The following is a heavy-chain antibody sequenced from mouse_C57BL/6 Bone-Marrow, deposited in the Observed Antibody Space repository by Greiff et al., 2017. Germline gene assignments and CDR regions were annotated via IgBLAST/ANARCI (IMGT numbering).Heavy chain of an antibody. Sequence: EVKLQESGGGLVQPGGSLKLSCAASGFTFSDYGMAWVRQAPRKGPEWVAFISNLAYSIYYADTVTGRFTISRENAKNTLYLEMSSLRSEDTAMYYCARRVIEDYAMDYWGQGTAVTVSS. J-gene: IGHJ4*01. CDR1: GFTFSDYG. D-gene: IGHD2-2*01. V-gene: IGHV5-15*01. CDR3: ARRVIEDYAMDY. CDR2: ISNLAYSI.